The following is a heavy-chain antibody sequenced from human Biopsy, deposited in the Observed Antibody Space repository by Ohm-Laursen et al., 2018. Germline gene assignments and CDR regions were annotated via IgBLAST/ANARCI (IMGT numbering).Heavy chain of an antibody. Sequence: SETLSLTCAVSGESMGTYYWTWIRQPPGKGLEWIASIYYSGTTNKNPSLKSRVTISVDTSKRQFYLELSSVTAADTAIYYCARVRGGFLEWFDYWGQGTVVTVSS. J-gene: IGHJ3*01. D-gene: IGHD3-3*01. CDR1: GESMGTYY. CDR2: IYYSGTT. V-gene: IGHV4-59*01. CDR3: ARVRGGFLEWFDY.